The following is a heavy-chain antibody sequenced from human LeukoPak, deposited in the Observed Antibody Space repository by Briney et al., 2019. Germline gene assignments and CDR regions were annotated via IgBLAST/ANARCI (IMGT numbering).Heavy chain of an antibody. D-gene: IGHD2/OR15-2a*01. J-gene: IGHJ6*03. V-gene: IGHV3-30*02. CDR3: AKDSVPSVYPNYYYYYMDV. CDR2: IRYDGSNK. Sequence: PGGPLRLSCAASGFTFSSYGMHWVRQAPGKGLEWVAFIRYDGSNKYYADSVKGRFTISRDNSKNTLYLQMNSLRAEDTAVYYCAKDSVPSVYPNYYYYYMDVWGKGTTVTVSS. CDR1: GFTFSSYG.